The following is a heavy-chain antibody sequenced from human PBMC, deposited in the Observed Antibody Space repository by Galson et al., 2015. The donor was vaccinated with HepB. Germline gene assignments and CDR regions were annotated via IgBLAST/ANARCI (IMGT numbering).Heavy chain of an antibody. V-gene: IGHV1-46*01. D-gene: IGHD6-25*01. J-gene: IGHJ4*02. CDR3: ATIPTATWAFDY. CDR2: INPSGGST. Sequence: SVKVSCKASGYTFSSYSITWVRQAPGQGLEWMGIINPSGGSTGYAQKFQGRVTMTRDTSTSTVYTELSSLRSEDTAVYYCATIPTATWAFDYWGQGTLVTVSS. CDR1: GYTFSSYS.